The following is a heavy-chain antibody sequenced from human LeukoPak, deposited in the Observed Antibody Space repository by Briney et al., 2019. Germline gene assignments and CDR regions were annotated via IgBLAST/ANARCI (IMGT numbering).Heavy chain of an antibody. Sequence: GGSLRLSCVASGFTFSDYAMNWVRQAPGKGPEWVSGISASGGGTYYADSVKGRFTISRDNFQNTLYLQMNSLGAEDTAVYYCAKVLWFWVSAHHDFDFWGQGTMVTVSS. D-gene: IGHD3-10*01. CDR2: ISASGGGT. V-gene: IGHV3-23*01. CDR1: GFTFSDYA. CDR3: AKVLWFWVSAHHDFDF. J-gene: IGHJ3*01.